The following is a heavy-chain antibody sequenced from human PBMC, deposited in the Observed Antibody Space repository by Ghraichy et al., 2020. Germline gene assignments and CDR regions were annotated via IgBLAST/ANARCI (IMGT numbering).Heavy chain of an antibody. CDR3: ARPQGTQGGYFDL. D-gene: IGHD1-26*01. J-gene: IGHJ2*01. Sequence: SETLSLTCTVSGGSISSYYWSWIRQPPGKGLEWIGYIYTSGSTNYNPSLKSRVTISVDTSKNQFSLKLSSVTAADTAVYYCARPQGTQGGYFDLWGRGTLVTVSS. CDR2: IYTSGST. V-gene: IGHV4-4*09. CDR1: GGSISSYY.